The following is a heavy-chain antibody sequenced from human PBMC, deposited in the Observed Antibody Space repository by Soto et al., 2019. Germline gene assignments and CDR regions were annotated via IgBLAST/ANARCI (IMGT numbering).Heavy chain of an antibody. CDR3: ARGGYGDY. CDR2: ISAHNGNT. CDR1: GYTFTSYG. Sequence: QVHLVQSGAEVKKPGASVKVSCKASGYTFTSYGMTWVRQAPGQGLEWMGWISAHNGNTDYAQKLQGRVIVTRDTSTSTAYIELRSLLSDATAVESCARGGYGDYLGQGSVVTVSS. D-gene: IGHD1-1*01. J-gene: IGHJ4*02. V-gene: IGHV1-18*01.